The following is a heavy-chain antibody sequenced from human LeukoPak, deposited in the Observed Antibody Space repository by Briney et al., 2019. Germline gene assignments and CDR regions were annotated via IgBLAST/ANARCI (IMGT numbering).Heavy chain of an antibody. V-gene: IGHV3-30-3*01. CDR3: AREMYSSSWYDGYLVY. Sequence: GGSLRLSCAASEFMFSTYPMHWVRQAPGKGLEWVAFISNDGGNKYCVDPVKGRFTISRDNSRGTLFLQMNSLRVEDTAVYYCAREMYSSSWYDGYLVYWGQGTLVTVSS. CDR2: ISNDGGNK. D-gene: IGHD6-13*01. CDR1: EFMFSTYP. J-gene: IGHJ4*02.